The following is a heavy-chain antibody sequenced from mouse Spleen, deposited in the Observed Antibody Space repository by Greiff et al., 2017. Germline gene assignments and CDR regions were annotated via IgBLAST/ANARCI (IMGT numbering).Heavy chain of an antibody. CDR2: IYPGDGDI. CDR1: GYAFSSYW. J-gene: IGHJ2*01. Sequence: QVQLQQSGAELVKPGASVKISCKASGYAFSSYWMNWVKQRPGKGLEWIGQIYPGDGDINYNGKFKGKATLTADKSSSTAYMQLSSLTSEDSAVYFCARKVHYYGSSYIDYWGQGTTLTVSS. CDR3: ARKVHYYGSSYIDY. V-gene: IGHV1-80*01. D-gene: IGHD1-1*01.